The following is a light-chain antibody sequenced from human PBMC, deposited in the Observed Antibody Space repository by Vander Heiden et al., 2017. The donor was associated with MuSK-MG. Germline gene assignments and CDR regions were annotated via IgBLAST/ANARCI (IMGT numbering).Light chain of an antibody. CDR1: QSVSSSY. Sequence: EIVLTQSPGTLSLSPGERATLSCRASQSVSSSYLAWYQQKPGQAPRLLIYGESSSATGIPDRFSGTGSGTDFTLTISSLDPEDFAVYYCQQESTSPLTFGQGTRMEIK. CDR3: QQESTSPLT. J-gene: IGKJ5*01. CDR2: GES. V-gene: IGKV3-20*01.